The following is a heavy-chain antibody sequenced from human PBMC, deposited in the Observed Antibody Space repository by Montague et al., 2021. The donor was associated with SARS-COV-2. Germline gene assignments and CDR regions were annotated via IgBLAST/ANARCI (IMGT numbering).Heavy chain of an antibody. Sequence: SETLSLTCTVSGDSISYFYWSWIRQPAGKGLEWIGRVSASGSTNYNPSLNSRVTMSVDTSKNQFSLKLSSVTAADTAVYYCARGSWHIVVVTAIRDGYYGMDVWGQGTTVTVSS. CDR2: VSASGST. J-gene: IGHJ6*02. D-gene: IGHD2-21*02. CDR3: ARGSWHIVVVTAIRDGYYGMDV. CDR1: GDSISYFY. V-gene: IGHV4-4*07.